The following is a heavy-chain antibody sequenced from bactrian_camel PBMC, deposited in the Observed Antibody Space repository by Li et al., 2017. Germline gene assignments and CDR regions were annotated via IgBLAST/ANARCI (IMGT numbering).Heavy chain of an antibody. Sequence: VQLVESGGDSVQAGGSLRLSCAASGYTGSDYCMAWFRQAPGKEREGVAGIDSSGSTSYADSVKGRFTISQGNAENTLYLQMDSLKPEDTGAYYCAGKSLARGWAEWDLSRPSCDLWGQGTQVTVS. CDR1: GYTGSDYC. D-gene: IGHD5*01. J-gene: IGHJ4*01. CDR3: AGKSLARGWAEWDLSRPSCDL. CDR2: IDSSGST. V-gene: IGHV3S26*01.